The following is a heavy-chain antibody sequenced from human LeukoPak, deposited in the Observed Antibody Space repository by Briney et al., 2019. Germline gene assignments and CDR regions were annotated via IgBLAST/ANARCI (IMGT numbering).Heavy chain of an antibody. V-gene: IGHV3-33*08. CDR1: GFTVSSNY. J-gene: IGHJ4*02. D-gene: IGHD5-18*01. CDR3: AGGYGDLDY. CDR2: IWYDGSNK. Sequence: GESLRLSCAASGFTVSSNYLSWVRQAPGKGLEWVAVIWYDGSNKYYADSVKGRFTISRDNSKNTLYLQMNSLRAEDTAVYYCAGGYGDLDYWGQGTLVTVSS.